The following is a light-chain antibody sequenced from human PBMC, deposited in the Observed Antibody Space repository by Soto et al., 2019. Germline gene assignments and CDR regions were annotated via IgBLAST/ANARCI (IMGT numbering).Light chain of an antibody. CDR3: QQYNNWPPIT. J-gene: IGKJ5*01. Sequence: EIVLTQSPGTLSLSPWERATLSCRASQSVSSYYLAWYQQKPGQAPRLLIYAASSRATGIPARFSGSGSGTEFTLTISSLQSEDFAVYYCQQYNNWPPITFGQGTRLEIK. CDR2: AAS. CDR1: QSVSSY. V-gene: IGKV3D-15*01.